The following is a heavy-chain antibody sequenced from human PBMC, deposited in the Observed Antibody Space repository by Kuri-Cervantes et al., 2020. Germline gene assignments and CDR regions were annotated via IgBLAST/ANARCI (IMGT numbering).Heavy chain of an antibody. J-gene: IGHJ6*03. V-gene: IGHV1-8*01. D-gene: IGHD6-13*01. CDR1: GYTFTSYD. Sequence: ASVKVSCKASGYTFTSYDINWVRQATGQGLEWMGWMNPNSGNTGYAQKFQGRVTMTRNTSISTAYMELSGLRSEDTAVYYCARGGGPYSSSWYDYYYMDVWGKGTTVTVSS. CDR3: ARGGGPYSSSWYDYYYMDV. CDR2: MNPNSGNT.